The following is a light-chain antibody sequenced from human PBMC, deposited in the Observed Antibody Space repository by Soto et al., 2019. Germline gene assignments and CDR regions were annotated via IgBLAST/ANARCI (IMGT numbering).Light chain of an antibody. CDR1: QNIRGW. J-gene: IGKJ1*01. CDR3: QQYLSTRT. Sequence: DIQMTQSPSTLSASVGDRVTITCRASQNIRGWLAGYQQKPGKAPNLLIYGASILESGGPSKFSGSGSGTEFTLTISSLQPDDLGTYYCQQYLSTRTFGQGTRVEVK. CDR2: GAS. V-gene: IGKV1-5*03.